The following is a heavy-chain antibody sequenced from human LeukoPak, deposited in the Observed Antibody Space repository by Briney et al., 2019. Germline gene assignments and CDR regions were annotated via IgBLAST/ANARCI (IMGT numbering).Heavy chain of an antibody. CDR3: ARPNPYDFWSGSSTWFDP. CDR2: IYYSGTT. CDR1: GGSISTSAHY. V-gene: IGHV4-39*01. Sequence: SETLSLTCSVSGGSISTSAHYWGWIRQPPGKGLEWIGNIYYSGTTYYNPSLRSRVTISVDTSKNQFSLKLSSVTAADTAVYCCARPNPYDFWSGSSTWFDPWGQGTLVTVSS. J-gene: IGHJ5*02. D-gene: IGHD3-3*01.